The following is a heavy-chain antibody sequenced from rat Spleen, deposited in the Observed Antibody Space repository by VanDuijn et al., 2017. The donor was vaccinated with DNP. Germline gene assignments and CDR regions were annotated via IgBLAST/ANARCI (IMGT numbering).Heavy chain of an antibody. V-gene: IGHV5-20*01. CDR3: TTDFERGY. D-gene: IGHD1-11*01. Sequence: EVQLVESGGDLVQPGRSLKLSCAASGFTFSYYGMAWARQAPMKGLEWFASISATGGSTSYRDSVRGRFTISRDNAKSILYLQMDSLRSEDTATFYCTTDFERGYWGQGVMVTVSS. J-gene: IGHJ2*01. CDR2: ISATGGST. CDR1: GFTFSYYG.